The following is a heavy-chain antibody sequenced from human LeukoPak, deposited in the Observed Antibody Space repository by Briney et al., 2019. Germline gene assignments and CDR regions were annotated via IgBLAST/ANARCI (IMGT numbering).Heavy chain of an antibody. D-gene: IGHD3-22*01. Sequence: SETLSLTCTVSGGSISSSSYYWGWIRQPPGKGLEWIGSIYYSESTYYNPSLKSRVTISVDTSKNQFSLKLSSVTAADTAVYYCALYDSSGSDAFDIWGQGTMVTVSS. CDR2: IYYSEST. V-gene: IGHV4-39*07. CDR3: ALYDSSGSDAFDI. J-gene: IGHJ3*02. CDR1: GGSISSSSYY.